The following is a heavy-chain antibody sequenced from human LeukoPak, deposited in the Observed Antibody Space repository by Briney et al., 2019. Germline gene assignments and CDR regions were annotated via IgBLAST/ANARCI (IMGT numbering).Heavy chain of an antibody. V-gene: IGHV7-4-1*02. D-gene: IGHD6-19*01. CDR3: ARGVAVAGLVY. J-gene: IGHJ4*02. CDR2: INTNTGNP. CDR1: GYTFTSYA. Sequence: GASVKVSCKASGYTFTSYAMNWVRQAPGQGLEWMGWINTNTGNPTYAQGFTGRFVFSLDTSVTTAYLQISSLTDEDTAVYYCARGVAVAGLVYWGQGTLVTVSS.